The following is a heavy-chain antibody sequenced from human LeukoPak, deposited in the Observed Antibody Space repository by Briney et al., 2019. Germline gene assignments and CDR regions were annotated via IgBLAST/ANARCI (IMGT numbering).Heavy chain of an antibody. CDR1: GFTFSNNW. Sequence: SGGSLRLSCAASGFTFSNNWMSWVRQAPGKGLEWVANINPDGSEENYVDSAKGRFTISRDNAKSSLYLQMNSLRPEDTAVYYCIKGDGSGWPFDYWGQGTLVTVSS. CDR3: IKGDGSGWPFDY. V-gene: IGHV3-7*03. CDR2: INPDGSEE. D-gene: IGHD6-19*01. J-gene: IGHJ4*02.